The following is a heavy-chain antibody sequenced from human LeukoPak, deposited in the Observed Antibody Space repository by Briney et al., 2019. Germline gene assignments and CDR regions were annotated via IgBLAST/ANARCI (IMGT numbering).Heavy chain of an antibody. CDR3: ARDLPHIVVVTATLDY. Sequence: VASVKVSCKASGYTFTSYGISWVRQAPGQGLEWMGWINTYNGNTNYAQKVQARVTMTTDTSTSTAYMELRSLRSDDTAVYYCARDLPHIVVVTATLDYWGQGTLVTVSS. D-gene: IGHD2-21*02. CDR1: GYTFTSYG. J-gene: IGHJ4*02. V-gene: IGHV1-18*01. CDR2: INTYNGNT.